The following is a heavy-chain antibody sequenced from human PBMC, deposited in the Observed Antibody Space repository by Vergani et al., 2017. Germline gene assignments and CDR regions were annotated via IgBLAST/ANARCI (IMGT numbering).Heavy chain of an antibody. CDR3: AKVGWLWELLSYFDY. Sequence: EVQLLESGGGLVQPGGSLRLSCAASGFTFSSYAMSWVRQAPGKGLEWVSAISGSGGSTYYADSVKGRFTISRDNSKNTLYLQMNRLRAEDTALYYCAKVGWLWELLSYFDYWGQGTLVTVSS. J-gene: IGHJ4*02. CDR2: ISGSGGST. CDR1: GFTFSSYA. D-gene: IGHD1-26*01. V-gene: IGHV3-23*01.